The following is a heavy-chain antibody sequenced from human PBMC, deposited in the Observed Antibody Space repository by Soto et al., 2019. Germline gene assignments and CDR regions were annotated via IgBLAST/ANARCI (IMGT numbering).Heavy chain of an antibody. CDR2: IRSKAYGGTA. CDR1: GFTWGDYA. CDR3: ARSLLNGMDV. D-gene: IGHD2-15*01. Sequence: GGSLRLSCTGSGFTWGDYAMNWVRQAPGRGLEWVGFIRSKAYGGTAEYATSVKGRFAISRDDSKTIAYLQMNSLKTDDTAVFYCARSLLNGMDVWGQGTPVTVYS. J-gene: IGHJ6*02. V-gene: IGHV3-49*04.